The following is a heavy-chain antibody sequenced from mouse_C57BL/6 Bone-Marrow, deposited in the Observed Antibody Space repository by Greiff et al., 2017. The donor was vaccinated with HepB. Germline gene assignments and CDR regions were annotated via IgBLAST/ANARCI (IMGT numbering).Heavy chain of an antibody. CDR3: TRGWFDY. J-gene: IGHJ2*01. V-gene: IGHV14-4*01. CDR2: IDPENGDT. D-gene: IGHD3-3*01. Sequence: EVQLQQSGAELVRPGASVKMSCTASGFNIKDDYMHWVKQRPEQGLEWIGWIDPENGDTENASKFQGKATITADTSSNPAYLQLSSLTSEDTAVYYCTRGWFDYWGQGTTLTVSS. CDR1: GFNIKDDY.